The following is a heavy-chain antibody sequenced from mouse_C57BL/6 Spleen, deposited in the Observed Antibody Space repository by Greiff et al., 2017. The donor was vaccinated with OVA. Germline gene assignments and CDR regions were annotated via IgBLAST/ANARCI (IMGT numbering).Heavy chain of an antibody. Sequence: EVQLQQSGPELVKPGASVKISCKASGYTFTDYYINWVKQSPGKSLEWIGVINPNNGGTSYNQKFKGKATLTVDKSSSTAYMELRSLTSEDSAVYYCARGGFADWGQGTLVTVSA. CDR3: ARGGFAD. J-gene: IGHJ3*01. V-gene: IGHV1-26*01. CDR2: INPNNGGT. CDR1: GYTFTDYY.